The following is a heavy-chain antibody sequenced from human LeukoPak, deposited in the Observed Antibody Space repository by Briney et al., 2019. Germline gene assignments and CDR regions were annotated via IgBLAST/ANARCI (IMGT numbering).Heavy chain of an antibody. Sequence: GASVKVSCKASGYTFTSYDINWVRQATGQGLEWMGWTNPNSGNTGYAQKFQGRVTMTRNTSISTAYMELSSLRSEDTAVYYCARGAVATIPYYYYYYGMDVWGQGTTVTVSS. CDR1: GYTFTSYD. J-gene: IGHJ6*02. V-gene: IGHV1-8*01. D-gene: IGHD5-12*01. CDR3: ARGAVATIPYYYYYYGMDV. CDR2: TNPNSGNT.